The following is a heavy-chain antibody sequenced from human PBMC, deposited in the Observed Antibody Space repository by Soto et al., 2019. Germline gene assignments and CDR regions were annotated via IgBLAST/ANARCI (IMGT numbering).Heavy chain of an antibody. D-gene: IGHD3-9*01. CDR2: IYYSGST. CDR1: GGSISSGEDY. V-gene: IGHV4-30-4*01. J-gene: IGHJ5*02. CDR3: ARDFDPPSVSGDPYNWLDP. Sequence: SETLSLTCTVSGGSISSGEDYWSWIRQPPGKGLEWIGYIYYSGSTHYNPSLKSRVTISVDTSKNQFSLNLSSVTAADTAVYYCARDFDPPSVSGDPYNWLDPCGQGTLVTVSS.